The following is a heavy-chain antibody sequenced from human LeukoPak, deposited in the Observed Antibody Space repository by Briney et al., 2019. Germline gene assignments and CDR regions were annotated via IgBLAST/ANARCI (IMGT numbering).Heavy chain of an antibody. Sequence: PGGSLRLSCAASGFTFSSYSMNWVRQAPGKGLEWVSSISSSSSYIYYADSVKGRFTISRDNAKNSLYLQMNSLRAEDTAVYYCARSGSHNYNWFDPWGQGTLVTVSS. CDR1: GFTFSSYS. J-gene: IGHJ5*02. V-gene: IGHV3-21*01. CDR2: ISSSSSYI. D-gene: IGHD1-26*01. CDR3: ARSGSHNYNWFDP.